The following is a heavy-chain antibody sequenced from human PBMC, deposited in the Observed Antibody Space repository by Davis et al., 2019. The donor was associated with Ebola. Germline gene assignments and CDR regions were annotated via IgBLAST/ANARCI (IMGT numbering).Heavy chain of an antibody. J-gene: IGHJ6*04. CDR3: AKSGLSFGVVKYHYGMDV. Sequence: GESLKISCETSGFIFRNYVMSWVRQAPGKGLEWVSTFGTVGDTYYADSVKGRFAMSRDNSKNTLYLQMNSLRAEDTAVYYCAKSGLSFGVVKYHYGMDVWGKGTTVTVSS. D-gene: IGHD3-3*01. V-gene: IGHV3-23*01. CDR1: GFIFRNYV. CDR2: FGTVGDT.